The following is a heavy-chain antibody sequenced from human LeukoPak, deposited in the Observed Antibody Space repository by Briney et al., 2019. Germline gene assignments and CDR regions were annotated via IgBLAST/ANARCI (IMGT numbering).Heavy chain of an antibody. V-gene: IGHV3-30-3*01. CDR1: GFTFNNYA. CDR2: TSYDGSNK. J-gene: IGHJ4*02. Sequence: PGGSLRLSCAASGFTFNNYAIHWVRQAPGKGLEWVALTSYDGSNKFYADSVKGRFTISRDNSKNTLYLQMNSLRGEDTAVYYCARGAPRNYDFWSGPFDYWGQGSLVTVSS. D-gene: IGHD3-3*01. CDR3: ARGAPRNYDFWSGPFDY.